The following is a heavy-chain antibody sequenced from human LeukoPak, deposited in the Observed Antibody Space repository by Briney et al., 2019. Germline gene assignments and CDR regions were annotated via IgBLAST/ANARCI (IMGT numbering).Heavy chain of an antibody. D-gene: IGHD4-17*01. CDR3: AKFPAYGDYVSGDY. V-gene: IGHV3-23*01. CDR2: ISGSGGST. J-gene: IGHJ4*02. CDR1: GFAFSSYA. Sequence: PGGSLRLSCAASGFAFSSYAMSWVRQAPGKGLEWVSAISGSGGSTYYADSVKGRFTISRDNSKNTLYLQMNSLRAEDTAVYYCAKFPAYGDYVSGDYWGQGTLVTVSS.